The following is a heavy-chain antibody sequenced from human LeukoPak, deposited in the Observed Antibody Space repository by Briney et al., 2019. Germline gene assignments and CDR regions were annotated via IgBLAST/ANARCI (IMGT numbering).Heavy chain of an antibody. CDR1: GGTFSSYA. D-gene: IGHD3-10*01. CDR2: IIPIFGTA. V-gene: IGHV1-69*05. CDR3: AREYYYGSGSYNSGWFDP. Sequence: SVKVSCKASGGTFSSYAISWVRQAPGQGLEWMGGIIPIFGTANYAQKFQGRVTITTDESTNTAYMELSSLRSEDTAVYYCAREYYYGSGSYNSGWFDPWGQGTLVTVSS. J-gene: IGHJ5*02.